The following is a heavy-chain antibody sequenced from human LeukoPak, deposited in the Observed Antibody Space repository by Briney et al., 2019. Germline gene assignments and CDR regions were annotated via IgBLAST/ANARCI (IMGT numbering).Heavy chain of an antibody. CDR1: GFTLSNAW. CDR3: AREQINCRGDCNDY. CDR2: IGTGDNK. J-gene: IGHJ4*02. D-gene: IGHD2-21*02. V-gene: IGHV3-69-1*02. Sequence: GGSLRLSCSASGFTLSNAWMNWVRQAPGKGLEWISYIGTGDNKHYADSIKGRFTTSRDDAKNSLFLEMHSLEADDTAVYYCAREQINCRGDCNDYWGQGTLVTVSS.